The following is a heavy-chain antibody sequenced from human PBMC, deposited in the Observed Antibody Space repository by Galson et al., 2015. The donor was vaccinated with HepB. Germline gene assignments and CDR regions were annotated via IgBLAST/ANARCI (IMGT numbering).Heavy chain of an antibody. J-gene: IGHJ4*02. Sequence: SLRLSCAASGFTFSTYSMNWVRQAPGGGLEWVSSIYNSNTYYAESLKGRFTISRDTAENSLFLQMNSLRAEDTAVYYCARVGGGLYQGDYFDYWGQGTLVIVSS. CDR1: GFTFSTYS. V-gene: IGHV3-21*01. CDR3: ARVGGGLYQGDYFDY. D-gene: IGHD2-21*01. CDR2: IYNSNTY.